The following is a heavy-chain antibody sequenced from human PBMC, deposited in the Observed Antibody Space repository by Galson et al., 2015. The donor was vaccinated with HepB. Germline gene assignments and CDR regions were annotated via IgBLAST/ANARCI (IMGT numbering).Heavy chain of an antibody. Sequence: ETLSLTCTVSGGSISGSSYYWGWIRQPPGKGLEWIGSIYYSGSTYYNPSLKSRVTISVDTSKNQFSLKLSSVTAADTAVYYCARHRIRRYYYDSSGGPHWGQGTLVTVSS. D-gene: IGHD3-22*01. CDR1: GGSISGSSYY. J-gene: IGHJ4*02. CDR3: ARHRIRRYYYDSSGGPH. CDR2: IYYSGST. V-gene: IGHV4-39*01.